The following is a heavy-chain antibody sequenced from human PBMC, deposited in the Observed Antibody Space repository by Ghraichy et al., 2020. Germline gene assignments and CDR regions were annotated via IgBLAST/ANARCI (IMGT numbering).Heavy chain of an antibody. D-gene: IGHD6-6*01. CDR3: ARLATRPGAVGGAFDH. V-gene: IGHV3-7*01. CDR2: IKQDGTEK. Sequence: GGSLRLSCAASGFTFSSHWMSWVGQAPGKGLEWVPIIKQDGTEKHYVDSVKGRFTISRDNAKSSLDLQMSSLRVEDTAVYSCARLATRPGAVGGAFDHWGQGALVTVSS. J-gene: IGHJ4*02. CDR1: GFTFSSHW.